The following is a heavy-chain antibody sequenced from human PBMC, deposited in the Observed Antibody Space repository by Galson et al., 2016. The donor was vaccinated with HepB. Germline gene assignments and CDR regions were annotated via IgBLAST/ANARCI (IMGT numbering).Heavy chain of an antibody. V-gene: IGHV3-23*01. CDR2: ITAVAGRT. CDR3: ANQHTTGWYSCLTH. CDR1: RFNFDNYA. J-gene: IGHJ4*02. Sequence: SLRLSCAASRFNFDNYAMSWVRQAPGKGLEWVASITAVAGRTYYADSVRGRFTISRDNSKNTHYLQMNSLRAEDTAIYYCANQHTTGWYSCLTHWGQGTLVTVSS. D-gene: IGHD6-19*01.